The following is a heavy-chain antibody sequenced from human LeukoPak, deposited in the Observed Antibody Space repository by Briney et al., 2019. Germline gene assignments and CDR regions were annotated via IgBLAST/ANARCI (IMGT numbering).Heavy chain of an antibody. D-gene: IGHD6-13*01. CDR2: INPSGGST. CDR3: ARDQQQHDAFDI. CDR1: GYSFTNCY. J-gene: IGHJ3*02. V-gene: IGHV1-46*01. Sequence: ASVKVSCKTSGYSFTNCYIHWVRQAPGQGLEWMGIINPSGGSTSYAQKFQGRVTMTRDMSTSTVYMELSSLRSEDTAVYYCARDQQQHDAFDIWGQGTMVTVSS.